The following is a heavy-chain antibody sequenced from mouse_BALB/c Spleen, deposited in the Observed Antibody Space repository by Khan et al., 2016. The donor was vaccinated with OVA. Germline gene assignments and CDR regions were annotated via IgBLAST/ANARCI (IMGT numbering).Heavy chain of an antibody. CDR1: GYTFTSHT. CDR2: INPRSG. J-gene: IGHJ4*01. CDR3: ARRTTEYALDY. D-gene: IGHD2-14*01. V-gene: IGHV1-4*01. Sequence: VQLQQSGVELARPGASVKMSCKASGYTFTSHTMHWIKQRPGQGLEWIGYINPRSGYNQKLNDKATLTADISSSTAYMQLSSLTSEDSAVYYCARRTTEYALDYWGQGTSVTVSS.